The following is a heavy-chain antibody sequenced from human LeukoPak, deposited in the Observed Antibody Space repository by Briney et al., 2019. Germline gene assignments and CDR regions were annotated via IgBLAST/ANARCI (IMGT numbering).Heavy chain of an antibody. D-gene: IGHD3-10*01. J-gene: IGHJ5*02. V-gene: IGHV4-34*01. CDR1: GGSFSGYY. Sequence: SETLSLTCAVYGGSFSGYYWSWIRQPPGKGLEWLGEINHSGSTNYNPSLKSRVTISVATSKNQFSLKLSSVTAADTAVYYCARALRWVAMGRGVWFDPWGQGTLVTVSS. CDR2: INHSGST. CDR3: ARALRWVAMGRGVWFDP.